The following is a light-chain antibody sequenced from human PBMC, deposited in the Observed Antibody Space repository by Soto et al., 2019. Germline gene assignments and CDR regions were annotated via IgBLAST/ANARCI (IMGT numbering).Light chain of an antibody. CDR2: GAS. J-gene: IGKJ1*01. Sequence: EIVLTQSPGTLSLSPGERATLSCRASQSVSSSYLAWYQQKPGQAPRPLIYGASSRAIGIPDRFSGSGSGTDFTLTISRLEPEDFSVYYCQQYGRSPWTFGQGTKVEIK. CDR1: QSVSSSY. CDR3: QQYGRSPWT. V-gene: IGKV3-20*01.